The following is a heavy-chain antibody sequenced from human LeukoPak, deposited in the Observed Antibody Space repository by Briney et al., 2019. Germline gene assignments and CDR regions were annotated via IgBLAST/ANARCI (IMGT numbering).Heavy chain of an antibody. Sequence: HPGGSLRLSCAASGFTFSSYAMSWVRQAPGKGLEWVSAISGSGGSTYYADSVKGRFTISRDNSKNTLYLQMNSLRAEDTAVYYCAKDYSSWYYYNPYYFDYWGQGTLVTVSS. J-gene: IGHJ4*02. V-gene: IGHV3-23*01. D-gene: IGHD6-13*01. CDR2: ISGSGGST. CDR3: AKDYSSWYYYNPYYFDY. CDR1: GFTFSSYA.